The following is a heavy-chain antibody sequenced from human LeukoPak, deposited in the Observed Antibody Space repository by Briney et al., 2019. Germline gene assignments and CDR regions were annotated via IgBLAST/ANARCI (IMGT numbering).Heavy chain of an antibody. CDR2: VNRDGSET. CDR3: ARNNGMDV. J-gene: IGHJ6*02. CDR1: RFALSSHW. V-gene: IGHV3-7*03. Sequence: GGSLRLSCAASRFALSSHWMTWVRQVPGRGPEWVANVNRDGSETYYLDSVKGRFTISKDNAKNSLYLQMNSLRAEDTALYHCARNNGMDVWGQGTTVIVSS.